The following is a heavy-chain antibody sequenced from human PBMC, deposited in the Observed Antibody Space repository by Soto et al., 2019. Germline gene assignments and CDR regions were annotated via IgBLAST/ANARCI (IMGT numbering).Heavy chain of an antibody. J-gene: IGHJ4*02. CDR3: ASNAKAAWFGEPTGDY. CDR1: GFTFSSYS. CDR2: ISSSSSTI. D-gene: IGHD3-10*01. V-gene: IGHV3-48*01. Sequence: PGGSLRLSCAASGFTFSSYSMNWVRQAPGKGLEWVSYISSSSSTIYYVDSVKGRFTISRDNSKNTLYLQMNSLRAEDTAVYYCASNAKAAWFGEPTGDYWGQGTLVTVSS.